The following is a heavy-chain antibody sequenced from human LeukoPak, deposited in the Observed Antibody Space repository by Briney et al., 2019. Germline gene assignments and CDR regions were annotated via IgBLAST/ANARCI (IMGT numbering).Heavy chain of an antibody. D-gene: IGHD6-19*01. Sequence: GGSLRLSCAASGFTFSDYYMNWVRQAPGKGLEWVSYISSSSSTIYYADSVKGRFTISRDNAKNSLYLQMSSLRAEDTAVYYCAREGSDWNYYYYMDVWGKGTTVTISS. CDR2: ISSSSSTI. V-gene: IGHV3-48*01. CDR3: AREGSDWNYYYYMDV. CDR1: GFTFSDYY. J-gene: IGHJ6*03.